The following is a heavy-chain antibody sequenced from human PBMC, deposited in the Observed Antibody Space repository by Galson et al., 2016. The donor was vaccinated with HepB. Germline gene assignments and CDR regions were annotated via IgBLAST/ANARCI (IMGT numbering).Heavy chain of an antibody. J-gene: IGHJ6*02. V-gene: IGHV6-1*01. Sequence: CAISGDSVSNNHAAWNWVRQSPSRGLEWLGRTYYRSYWQNEYADSVKSRITINPDTSKNQVSLQVNSVTPEDTAVYYFARVVELGRGFHVWGQGTTVTGSS. CDR1: GDSVSNNHAA. CDR3: ARVVELGRGFHV. CDR2: TYYRSYWQN. D-gene: IGHD3-10*01.